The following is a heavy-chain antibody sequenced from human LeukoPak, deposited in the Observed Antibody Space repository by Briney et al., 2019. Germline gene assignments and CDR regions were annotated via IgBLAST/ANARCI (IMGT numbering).Heavy chain of an antibody. D-gene: IGHD2-2*01. CDR2: IYSGGTT. Sequence: PGRSLRLSCAASGFTFSSYGMHWVRQAPGKGLEWVAVIYSGGTTYYADSVKGRFTISRDNSKNTWYPQMNSLRVEDTAVYYCARASSDGIIPAATSFDCWGQGTLVTVSS. CDR3: ARASSDGIIPAATSFDC. V-gene: IGHV3-NL1*01. CDR1: GFTFSSYG. J-gene: IGHJ4*02.